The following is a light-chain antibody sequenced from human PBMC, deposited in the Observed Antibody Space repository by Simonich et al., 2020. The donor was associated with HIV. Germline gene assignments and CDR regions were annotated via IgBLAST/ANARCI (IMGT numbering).Light chain of an antibody. CDR1: QSVLYSSNNKNY. Sequence: DIVMTQSPDSLAVSLGERATINCKSSQSVLYSSNNKNYLAWYHQKTGQPPKLLIYWASTRESGVPDRFSGSGSGTDFTLTISSLQAEDVAVYYCQQSYSTPRTFGQGTRLDIK. V-gene: IGKV4-1*01. CDR3: QQSYSTPRT. CDR2: WAS. J-gene: IGKJ5*01.